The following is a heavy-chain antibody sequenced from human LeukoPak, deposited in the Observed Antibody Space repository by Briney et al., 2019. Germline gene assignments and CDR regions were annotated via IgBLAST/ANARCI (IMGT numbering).Heavy chain of an antibody. V-gene: IGHV3-21*01. D-gene: IGHD3-22*01. CDR1: GFTFSSYS. Sequence: PGGSLRLSCAASGFTFSSYSMNWVRQAPGKGLEWVSSISSSSSYIYYADSVKGRFTISRDNAKNSLYLQMNSLRAEDTAVYYCARGTYYYESSGYGDAFDIWGQGTMVTVSS. J-gene: IGHJ3*02. CDR3: ARGTYYYESSGYGDAFDI. CDR2: ISSSSSYI.